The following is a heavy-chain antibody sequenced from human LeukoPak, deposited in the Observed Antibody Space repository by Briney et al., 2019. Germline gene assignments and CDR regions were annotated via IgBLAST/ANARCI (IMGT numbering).Heavy chain of an antibody. D-gene: IGHD6-13*01. V-gene: IGHV3-66*01. CDR2: IYSGGST. Sequence: PGGSLRLSCAASGFTVSSNYMSWVRQAPGKGLEWVSVIYSGGSTYDADSVKGRFTISRDNSKNTLYLQMNSLRAEDTAVYYCARGRIAAAGPFDYWGQGTLVTVSS. J-gene: IGHJ4*02. CDR3: ARGRIAAAGPFDY. CDR1: GFTVSSNY.